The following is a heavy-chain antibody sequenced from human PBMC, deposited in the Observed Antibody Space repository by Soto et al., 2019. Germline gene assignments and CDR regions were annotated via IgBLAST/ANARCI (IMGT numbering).Heavy chain of an antibody. CDR2: ISSSSSYI. D-gene: IGHD2-21*02. J-gene: IGHJ6*02. CDR3: ARGCGGDCYEYLFLFPEGEQYYYYGMDV. V-gene: IGHV3-21*01. CDR1: GFTFSSYS. Sequence: GGSLRLSCAASGFTFSSYSMNWVRQAPGKGLEWVSSISSSSSYIYYADSVKGRFTISRDNAKNSLYLQMNSLRAEDTAVYYCARGCGGDCYEYLFLFPEGEQYYYYGMDVWGQGTTVTVSS.